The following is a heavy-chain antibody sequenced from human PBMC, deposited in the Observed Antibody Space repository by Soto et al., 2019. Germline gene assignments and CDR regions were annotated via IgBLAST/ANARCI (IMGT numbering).Heavy chain of an antibody. CDR3: ARDSTIYDFWSGYYDDAFDI. V-gene: IGHV3-11*01. Sequence: QVQLVESGGGLVKPGGSLRLSCAASGFTFSDYYMSWIRQAPGKGLEWVSYISSSGSTIYYADSGKGRFTISRDNAKNSLYLQMNSLRAEDTAVYYCARDSTIYDFWSGYYDDAFDIWGQGTMVTVSS. CDR2: ISSSGSTI. D-gene: IGHD3-3*01. CDR1: GFTFSDYY. J-gene: IGHJ3*02.